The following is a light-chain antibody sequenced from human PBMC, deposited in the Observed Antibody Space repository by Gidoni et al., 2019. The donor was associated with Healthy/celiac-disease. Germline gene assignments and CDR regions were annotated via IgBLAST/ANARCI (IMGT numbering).Light chain of an antibody. J-gene: IGKJ4*01. V-gene: IGKV1-39*01. Sequence: DIQMTQSPSSLSASVGDRVTITCRASQSISSYLNWYQQKPGKAPKLLIYAASSLQSGVPSRFSGSGPGTDFTLTISSLQPEDFATYYCQQSYSTPLTFXGXTKVEIK. CDR2: AAS. CDR3: QQSYSTPLT. CDR1: QSISSY.